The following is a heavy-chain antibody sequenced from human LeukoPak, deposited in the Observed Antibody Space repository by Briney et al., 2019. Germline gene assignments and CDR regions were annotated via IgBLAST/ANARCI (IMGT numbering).Heavy chain of an antibody. Sequence: PGGSLRLSCAASGFTFSNAWMNWVRQAPGKGLEWVSAISGSGGSTYYADSVKGRFTISRDNSKNTLYLQMNSLRAEDTAVYYCAKTLGESFDYWGQGTLVTVSS. CDR3: AKTLGESFDY. V-gene: IGHV3-23*01. D-gene: IGHD2-21*01. J-gene: IGHJ4*02. CDR2: ISGSGGST. CDR1: GFTFSNAW.